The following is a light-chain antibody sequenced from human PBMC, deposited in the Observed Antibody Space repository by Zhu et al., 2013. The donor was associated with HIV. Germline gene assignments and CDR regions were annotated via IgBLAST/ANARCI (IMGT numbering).Light chain of an antibody. Sequence: EIVLTQSPGTLSLSPGERATLSCRASQSVRSNLAWYQQKPGQAPRLLISRASRRATGIPDRFSGSGSGTDFTLTISRLEPEDFTVYYCQQRSKWPPFTFGQGTKLEIK. CDR3: QQRSKWPPFT. CDR1: QSVRSN. J-gene: IGKJ2*01. CDR2: RAS. V-gene: IGKV3D-20*02.